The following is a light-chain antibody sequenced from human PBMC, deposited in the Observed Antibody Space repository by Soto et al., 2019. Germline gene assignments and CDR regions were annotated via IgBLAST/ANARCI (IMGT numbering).Light chain of an antibody. V-gene: IGKV3-20*01. CDR2: GAS. J-gene: IGKJ1*01. Sequence: EIVMTQSPATLSVSPGERATLSRRASQSFSSSYLAWYQQKPGQAPRLLIYGASSRATGIPDRFSGSGSGTDFTLTISRLEPEDFAVYYCQQYGSSPTTFGQGTKVDIK. CDR3: QQYGSSPTT. CDR1: QSFSSSY.